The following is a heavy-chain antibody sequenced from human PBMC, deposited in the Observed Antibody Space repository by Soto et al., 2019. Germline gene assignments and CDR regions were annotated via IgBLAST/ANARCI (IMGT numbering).Heavy chain of an antibody. Sequence: ASETLSLTCTVSGGSITGYYWSWIRQPPGKGLEFIGYIYHSGATEYTPSLKSRVTISVDKSENQFSLQMRSVTAADTAVYYCARYTVVTPSYYFDYWGQGTLVTVSS. V-gene: IGHV4-59*01. CDR3: ARYTVVTPSYYFDY. D-gene: IGHD2-21*02. J-gene: IGHJ4*02. CDR1: GGSITGYY. CDR2: IYHSGAT.